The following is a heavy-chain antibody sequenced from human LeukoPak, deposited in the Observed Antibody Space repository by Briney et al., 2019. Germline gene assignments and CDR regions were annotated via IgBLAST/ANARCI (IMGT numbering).Heavy chain of an antibody. J-gene: IGHJ5*02. CDR3: ARDPAYCGGDCYIWFDP. CDR2: INPNSGGT. D-gene: IGHD2-21*01. V-gene: IGHV1-2*02. Sequence: ASVKVSCKASGYTFNGYYMHWVRQAPGQGLEWMGWINPNSGGTNYAQKFQGRVTMTRDTSISTAYMELSRLRSDDTAVYYCARDPAYCGGDCYIWFDPWGQGTLVTVSS. CDR1: GYTFNGYY.